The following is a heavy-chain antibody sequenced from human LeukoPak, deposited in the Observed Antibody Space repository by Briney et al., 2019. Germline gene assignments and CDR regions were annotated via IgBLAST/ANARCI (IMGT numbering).Heavy chain of an antibody. D-gene: IGHD2-15*01. V-gene: IGHV3-23*01. J-gene: IGHJ4*02. CDR1: VFTFSSCA. CDR2: ISGSGGST. Sequence: PGGSLRLSCAASVFTFSSCAMSWARQAPGKGLEWVSAISGSGGSTYYADSVKGRFTISRDNSKNTLYLQMNSLRAEDTAIYYCANEGAPLGYSDYWGQGTLVTVSS. CDR3: ANEGAPLGYSDY.